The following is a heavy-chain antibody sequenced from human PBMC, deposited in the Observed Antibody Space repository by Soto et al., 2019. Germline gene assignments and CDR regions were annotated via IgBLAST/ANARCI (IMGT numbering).Heavy chain of an antibody. D-gene: IGHD3-9*01. Sequence: QITLKESGPALIKPTQTLTLTCTFSGFSLTTSGIGVAWLRQPPGRALECLALIYWDDDKRYSPSLKTRLTKTKGTSKNQVVLTMTNMDPEDTATYFCARRPFILTGYYSGGGAFDIWGQGTVVTVSS. CDR2: IYWDDDK. CDR1: GFSLTTSGIG. J-gene: IGHJ3*02. V-gene: IGHV2-5*02. CDR3: ARRPFILTGYYSGGGAFDI.